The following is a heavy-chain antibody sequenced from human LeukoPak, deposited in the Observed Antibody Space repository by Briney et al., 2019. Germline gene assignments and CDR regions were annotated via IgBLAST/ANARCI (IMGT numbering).Heavy chain of an antibody. V-gene: IGHV1-8*01. J-gene: IGHJ4*02. CDR2: MNPNSGNT. D-gene: IGHD5-24*01. CDR3: ARDHGYKTTLFDY. Sequence: ASVKVSCKASGYTFTSYDINWVRQATGQGLEWMGWMNPNSGNTGYAQKFQGRVTMTTDTSTSTAYMELRSLRSDDTAVYYCARDHGYKTTLFDYWGQGTLVTVSS. CDR1: GYTFTSYD.